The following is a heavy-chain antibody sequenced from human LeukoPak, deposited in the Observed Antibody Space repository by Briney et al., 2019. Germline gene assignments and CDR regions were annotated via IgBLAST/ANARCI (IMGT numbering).Heavy chain of an antibody. J-gene: IGHJ5*02. D-gene: IGHD6-19*01. CDR3: ARQWLVEENWFDP. CDR1: GYNFTNFW. V-gene: IGHV5-51*01. CDR2: IHPGDSDT. Sequence: GESLKISCKGSGYNFTNFWIGWVRQMPGKGLEWMGIIHPGDSDTRYSPSFQGQVTISADKSISTAYLQWSSLKASDTAMYYCARQWLVEENWFDPWGQGTLVTVSS.